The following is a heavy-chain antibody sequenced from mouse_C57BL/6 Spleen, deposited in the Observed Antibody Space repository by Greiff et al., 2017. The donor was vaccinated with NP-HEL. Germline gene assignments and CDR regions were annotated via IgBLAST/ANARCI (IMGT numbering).Heavy chain of an antibody. J-gene: IGHJ3*01. CDR2: INPNNGGT. V-gene: IGHV1-22*01. CDR1: GYTFTDYN. CDR3: AREVYYYGSSYAWFAY. D-gene: IGHD1-1*01. Sequence: VQLKESGPELVKPGASVKMSCKASGYTFTDYNMHWVKQSHGKSLEWIGYINPNNGGTSYNQKFKGKATLTVNKSSSTAYMELRSLTSEDSAVYYCAREVYYYGSSYAWFAYWGQGTLVTVSA.